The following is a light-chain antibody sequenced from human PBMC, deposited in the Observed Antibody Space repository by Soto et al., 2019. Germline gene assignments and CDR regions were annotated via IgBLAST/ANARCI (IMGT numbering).Light chain of an antibody. CDR1: QGLQHSNGNNF. J-gene: IGKJ2*01. CDR2: LGS. Sequence: DIVMTQSPLSLPVTPGEPASISCRSSQGLQHSNGNNFVDWYLQKPGQSPQLLIYLGSNRASGVPDRFSGSRSGTDFTLKFSRVEAEDVGIYYCMQGLQVPRTFGQGTKLEIK. CDR3: MQGLQVPRT. V-gene: IGKV2-28*01.